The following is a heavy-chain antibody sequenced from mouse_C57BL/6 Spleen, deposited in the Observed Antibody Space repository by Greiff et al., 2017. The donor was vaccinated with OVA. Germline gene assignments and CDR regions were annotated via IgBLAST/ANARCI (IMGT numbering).Heavy chain of an antibody. J-gene: IGHJ1*03. CDR1: GFTFSDYY. V-gene: IGHV5-16*01. CDR2: INYDGSST. CDR3: ARDRPRGYFDV. Sequence: EVNVVESEGGLVQPGSSMKLSCTASGFTFSDYYMAWVRQVPEKGLEWVANINYDGSSTYYLDSLKSRFIISRDNAKNILYLQMSSLKSEDTATYYCARDRPRGYFDVWGTGTTVTVSS.